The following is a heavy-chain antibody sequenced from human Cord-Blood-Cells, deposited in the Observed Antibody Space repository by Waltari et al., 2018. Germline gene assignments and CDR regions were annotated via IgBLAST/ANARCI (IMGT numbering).Heavy chain of an antibody. Sequence: QVQLQQWGAGLLKPSETLSLTCAVYGGSFSGYYCSWIRQPPGKGLEWIGEINHSGSTNYNPSLKSRVTISVDTSKNQFSLKLSSVTAADTAVYYCARSVPAEGAFDIWGQGTMVTVSS. CDR1: GGSFSGYY. CDR3: ARSVPAEGAFDI. J-gene: IGHJ3*02. D-gene: IGHD2-2*01. CDR2: INHSGST. V-gene: IGHV4-34*01.